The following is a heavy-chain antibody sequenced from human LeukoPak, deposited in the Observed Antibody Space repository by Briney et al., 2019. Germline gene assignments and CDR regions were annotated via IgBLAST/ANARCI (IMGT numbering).Heavy chain of an antibody. CDR3: ARDMYRYGPSPFDY. CDR1: GFTFSSYS. J-gene: IGHJ4*02. CDR2: ISSSSSYI. D-gene: IGHD5-18*01. Sequence: GGSLRLSCAASGFTFSSYSMNWVRQAPGKGLEWVSSISSSSSYIYYADSVKGRFTISRDNAKNSLYLQMNSLRAEDTAVYYCARDMYRYGPSPFDYWGQGTLVTVSS. V-gene: IGHV3-21*01.